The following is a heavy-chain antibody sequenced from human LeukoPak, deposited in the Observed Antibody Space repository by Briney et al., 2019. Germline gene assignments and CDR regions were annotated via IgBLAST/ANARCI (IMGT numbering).Heavy chain of an antibody. D-gene: IGHD3-10*01. Sequence: GGSLRLSCAASGFTFSSYGMHWVRQAPGKGLEWVAFIRYDGSNKYYADSVKGRFTISRDNSKNTLYLQMNSLRAEDTAVYYCARGLITMVRGVEGGNWFDPWGQGTLVTVSS. CDR1: GFTFSSYG. CDR3: ARGLITMVRGVEGGNWFDP. V-gene: IGHV3-30*02. J-gene: IGHJ5*02. CDR2: IRYDGSNK.